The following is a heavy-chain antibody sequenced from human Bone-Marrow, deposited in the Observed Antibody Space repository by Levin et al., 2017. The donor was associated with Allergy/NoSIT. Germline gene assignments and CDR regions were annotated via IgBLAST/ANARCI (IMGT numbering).Heavy chain of an antibody. V-gene: IGHV3-7*03. CDR2: IKQDGSEK. CDR1: GFTFSSYW. D-gene: IGHD2-2*01. CDR3: ARESYIVVVPAAMLQHPYYYYYMDV. J-gene: IGHJ6*03. Sequence: GGSLRLSCAASGFTFSSYWMSWVRQAPGKGLEWVANIKQDGSEKYYVDSVKGRFTISRDNAKNSLYLQMNSLRAEDTAVYYCARESYIVVVPAAMLQHPYYYYYMDVWGKGTTVTVSS.